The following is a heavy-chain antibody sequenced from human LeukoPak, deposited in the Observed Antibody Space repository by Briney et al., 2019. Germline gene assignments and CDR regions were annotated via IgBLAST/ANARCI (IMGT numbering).Heavy chain of an antibody. Sequence: PGGSLRLSCVASGFTFGHYAMHWVRQAPGKGLEWVSPITGDGDGTYYIDSVKGRFAISRDTSTNSLYLQMDSLTTEDTALYFCAKDRGGFYGSGTSYYFYGVDVWGQGTTVTVSS. CDR2: ITGDGDGT. D-gene: IGHD3-10*01. J-gene: IGHJ6*02. V-gene: IGHV3-43*02. CDR1: GFTFGHYA. CDR3: AKDRGGFYGSGTSYYFYGVDV.